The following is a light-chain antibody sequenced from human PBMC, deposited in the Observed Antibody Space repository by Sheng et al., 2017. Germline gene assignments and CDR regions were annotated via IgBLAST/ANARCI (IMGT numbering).Light chain of an antibody. CDR1: QDISNY. Sequence: DIQMTQSPSSLSASVGDRVTITCQASQDISNYLNWYQQKPGKAPKLLIYDASTLQSGVPSRFSGSGSGTDFALTITGLQPEDVATYYCQKYNSAFRTFGGGTKVEIK. CDR3: QKYNSAFRT. V-gene: IGKV1-27*01. J-gene: IGKJ4*01. CDR2: DAS.